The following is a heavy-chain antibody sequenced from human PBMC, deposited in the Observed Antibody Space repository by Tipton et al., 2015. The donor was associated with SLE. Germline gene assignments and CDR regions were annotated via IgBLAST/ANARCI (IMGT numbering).Heavy chain of an antibody. V-gene: IGHV4-59*01. D-gene: IGHD2-8*01. J-gene: IGHJ4*02. CDR1: GDSSSRSL. Sequence: TLSLTCTVSGDSSSRSLWNWVRQPPGKRLEWIGHIYTTGKIDYNPSLESRFTISRDTSKNQISLRLSSVTAGDTAVYYCVRLRSKVLIDYWGQGTLVTVSS. CDR2: IYTTGKI. CDR3: VRLRSKVLIDY.